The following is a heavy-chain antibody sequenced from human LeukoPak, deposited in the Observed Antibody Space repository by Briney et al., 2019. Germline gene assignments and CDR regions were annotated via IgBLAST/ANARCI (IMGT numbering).Heavy chain of an antibody. Sequence: SETLSLTCAVSGYSISSGYYWGWIRQPPGKGLEWIGSIYHSGSTYYNPSLKSRVTISVDTSNNQFSLKLSSVTAADTAVYYCARVSDSSGYHPGDWGQGTLVTVSS. V-gene: IGHV4-38-2*01. D-gene: IGHD3-22*01. CDR2: IYHSGST. J-gene: IGHJ4*02. CDR1: GYSISSGYY. CDR3: ARVSDSSGYHPGD.